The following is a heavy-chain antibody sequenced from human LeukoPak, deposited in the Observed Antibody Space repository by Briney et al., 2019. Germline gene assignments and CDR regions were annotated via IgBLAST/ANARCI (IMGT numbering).Heavy chain of an antibody. V-gene: IGHV1-46*01. CDR3: ARGLVLGYFEWLLSDLDY. Sequence: ASVKVSCKASGYTFTRSYMHWVRQAPGQGLEGRGIINPSGGSTRYAQRIHGRVTMNRLTSTSTVYMELSSLRSEDTAVYYCARGLVLGYFEWLLSDLDYWGQGTLVTVSS. D-gene: IGHD3-9*01. J-gene: IGHJ4*02. CDR1: GYTFTRSY. CDR2: INPSGGST.